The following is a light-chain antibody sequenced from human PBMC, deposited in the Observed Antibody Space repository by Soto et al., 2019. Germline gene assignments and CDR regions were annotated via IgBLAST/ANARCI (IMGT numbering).Light chain of an antibody. CDR3: QHYPMSPPFT. V-gene: IGKV3-15*01. Sequence: DIWMTQSPATLSVAPGERAILCCMPSQSVSIDLAWYQQTPGQAPRLLIYGASTSATGIPVRFSGSAPGTDFTLTISRPEPEDFAVYYCQHYPMSPPFTFGPGTKVDIK. CDR1: QSVSID. CDR2: GAS. J-gene: IGKJ3*01.